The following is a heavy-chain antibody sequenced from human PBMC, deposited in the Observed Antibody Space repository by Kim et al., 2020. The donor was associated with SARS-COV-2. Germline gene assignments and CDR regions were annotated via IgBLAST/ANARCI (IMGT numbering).Heavy chain of an antibody. CDR1: GGTFSSYA. CDR3: AKTLTTYSGSSYFDY. Sequence: SVKVSCKASGGTFSSYAISWVRKAHGQGLEWMGGISPIFGTANYAQEFQGRVTITADESTSTAYMELSSLRSEDTAVYYCAKTLTTYSGSSYFDYCGQG. CDR2: ISPIFGTA. V-gene: IGHV1-69*13. D-gene: IGHD1-26*01. J-gene: IGHJ4*02.